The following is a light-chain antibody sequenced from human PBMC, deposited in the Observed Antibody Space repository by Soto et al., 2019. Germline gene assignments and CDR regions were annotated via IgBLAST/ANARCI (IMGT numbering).Light chain of an antibody. CDR3: QERTGWPPWT. Sequence: EIVLTQYPATLSLSPGGRATLSCGASQSVSLSLAWYQQKPGQAPRLLIYDASKRASGFPARFSGSGSGTDFTLPISSLEPEDFAAYYCQERTGWPPWTFGQGTKVDI. CDR2: DAS. V-gene: IGKV3-11*01. CDR1: QSVSLS. J-gene: IGKJ1*01.